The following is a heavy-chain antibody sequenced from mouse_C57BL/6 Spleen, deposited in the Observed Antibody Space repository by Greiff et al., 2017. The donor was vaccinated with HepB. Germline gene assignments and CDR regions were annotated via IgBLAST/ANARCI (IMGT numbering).Heavy chain of an antibody. CDR2: ISDGGSYT. J-gene: IGHJ3*01. CDR3: ARDGMITGKTGFAY. Sequence: DVMLVESGGGLVKPGGSLKLSCAASGFTFSSYAMSWVRQTPEKRLEWVATISDGGSYTYYPDNVKGRFTISRDNAKNNLYLQMSHLKSEDTAMYYCARDGMITGKTGFAYWGQGTLVTVSA. CDR1: GFTFSSYA. V-gene: IGHV5-4*01. D-gene: IGHD2-4*01.